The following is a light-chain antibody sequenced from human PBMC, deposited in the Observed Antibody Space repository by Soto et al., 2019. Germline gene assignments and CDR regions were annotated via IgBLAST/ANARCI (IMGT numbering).Light chain of an antibody. CDR3: TSGTTSTLMI. V-gene: IGLV2-14*03. CDR1: SSDIGAYNF. Sequence: QSALTQPASVSGSPGQSITISCTGTSSDIGAYNFVSWYQQHPGKAPKLMIYDVNMRPSGVSNRFSASTSGNTASLTISGLQAEDEADYYSTSGTTSTLMIFDGGTKLTVL. J-gene: IGLJ2*01. CDR2: DVN.